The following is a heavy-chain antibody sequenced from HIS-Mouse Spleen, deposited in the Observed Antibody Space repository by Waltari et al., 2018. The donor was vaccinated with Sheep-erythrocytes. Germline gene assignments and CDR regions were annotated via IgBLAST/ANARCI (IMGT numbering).Heavy chain of an antibody. D-gene: IGHD6-13*01. V-gene: IGHV1-8*01. J-gene: IGHJ6*02. CDR3: ARGPSSSWDYYYGMDV. CDR2: MKPNSGNT. Sequence: QVQLVQSGAEVKKPGASVKVSCKASGYTFTSYDINWVRQATGQGLEWMGWMKPNSGNTGYAQKFQGRVTMTRNTSISTAYMELSSLRSEDTAVYYCARGPSSSWDYYYGMDVWGQGTTVTVSS. CDR1: GYTFTSYD.